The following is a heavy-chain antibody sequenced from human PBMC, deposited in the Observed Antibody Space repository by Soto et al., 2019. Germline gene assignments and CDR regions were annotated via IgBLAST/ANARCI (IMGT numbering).Heavy chain of an antibody. CDR2: IIPIFGTA. Sequence: GASVQVSCQASGGTFSSYAISWVRQAPGQGLEWMGGIIPIFGTANYAQKFQGRVTITADESTSTAYMELSSLRSEATAVYYCARTRYSNYYYYGMDVWGQGTTVTVSS. V-gene: IGHV1-69*01. D-gene: IGHD4-4*01. CDR1: GGTFSSYA. CDR3: ARTRYSNYYYYGMDV. J-gene: IGHJ6*02.